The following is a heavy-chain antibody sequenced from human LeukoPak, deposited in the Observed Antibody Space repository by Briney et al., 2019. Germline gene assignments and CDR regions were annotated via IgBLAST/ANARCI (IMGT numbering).Heavy chain of an antibody. CDR2: IYHSGST. Sequence: PSQTLSLTCAVSGGSISSGGYSWSWIRQAPGRGLEWIGYIYHSGSTYYNLSLKSRVTISIDRSKNQFSLKLSSVTAADTAVYYCATGAGYSSSWYYFDYWGQGTLVTVSS. D-gene: IGHD6-13*01. CDR3: ATGAGYSSSWYYFDY. V-gene: IGHV4-30-2*01. CDR1: GGSISSGGYS. J-gene: IGHJ4*02.